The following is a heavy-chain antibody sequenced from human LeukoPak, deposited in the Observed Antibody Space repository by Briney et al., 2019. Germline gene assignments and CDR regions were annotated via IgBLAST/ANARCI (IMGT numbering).Heavy chain of an antibody. CDR1: GFTFSSYA. CDR2: ASGSGGST. Sequence: GGSLRLSCAASGFTFSSYAMSWVRQAPGKGLEWVSSASGSGGSTYYADSVKGRFTISRDNSKNTLYLQMSSLRAEDTAVYYCAKDLGSVVTPPSLDYWGQGTLVTVSS. J-gene: IGHJ4*02. V-gene: IGHV3-23*01. CDR3: AKDLGSVVTPPSLDY. D-gene: IGHD4-23*01.